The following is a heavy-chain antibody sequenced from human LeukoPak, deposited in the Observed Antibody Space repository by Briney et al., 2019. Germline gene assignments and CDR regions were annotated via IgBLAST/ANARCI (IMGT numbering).Heavy chain of an antibody. CDR1: GGSISSYY. CDR3: ASQYDFWSGYYNY. D-gene: IGHD3-3*01. Sequence: SETLSLICTVSGGSISSYYWSWIRQPPGRGLEGIGYIYYSGSTNYNPSLKSRVTISVDTSKNQFSLKLSSVTAADTAVYYCASQYDFWSGYYNYWGQGTLVTVSS. J-gene: IGHJ4*02. V-gene: IGHV4-59*01. CDR2: IYYSGST.